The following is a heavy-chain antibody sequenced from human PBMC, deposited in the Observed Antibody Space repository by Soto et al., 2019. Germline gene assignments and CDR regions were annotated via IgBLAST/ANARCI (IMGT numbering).Heavy chain of an antibody. Sequence: RASVKVSCKASGYTFTDSAIHWVRQAPGQSLELLGWIAPGNGNTKYSQKFQGRVTITRDTSAATAYMELSSLRSEDTAVYYCAKGSRMWTPDYWGQGTLVTVSS. CDR3: AKGSRMWTPDY. V-gene: IGHV1-3*01. J-gene: IGHJ4*02. CDR1: GYTFTDSA. D-gene: IGHD2-21*01. CDR2: IAPGNGNT.